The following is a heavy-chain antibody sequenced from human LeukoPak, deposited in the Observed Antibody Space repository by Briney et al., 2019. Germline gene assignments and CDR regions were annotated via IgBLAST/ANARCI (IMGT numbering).Heavy chain of an antibody. CDR1: GYTFTSYY. Sequence: ASVKVSCKASGYTFTSYYMHWVRQAPGQGLEWMGLINPTGDSTGYAQKFQGRVTMTRDMSTSTDYLELSSLRSEDTAIYYCARDNSVGDNAWWFDPWGQGTLVTVSS. CDR2: INPTGDST. J-gene: IGHJ5*02. V-gene: IGHV1-46*01. CDR3: ARDNSVGDNAWWFDP. D-gene: IGHD1-26*01.